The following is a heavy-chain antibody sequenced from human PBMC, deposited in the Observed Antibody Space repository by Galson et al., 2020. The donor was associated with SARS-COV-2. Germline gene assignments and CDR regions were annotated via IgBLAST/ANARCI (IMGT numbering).Heavy chain of an antibody. J-gene: IGHJ3*01. V-gene: IGHV4-31*03. D-gene: IGHD3-10*01. Sequence: SETLSLTCSVSGDSISSDGYYCNWIRQHPGKGLEWIGYISYSGSTYYNPSFKSRVIISLDTSQNRFSLSLSSVTAADTAVYYCASRTPVLRGVNAFDFWGQGTMVTVSS. CDR2: ISYSGST. CDR3: ASRTPVLRGVNAFDF. CDR1: GDSISSDGYY.